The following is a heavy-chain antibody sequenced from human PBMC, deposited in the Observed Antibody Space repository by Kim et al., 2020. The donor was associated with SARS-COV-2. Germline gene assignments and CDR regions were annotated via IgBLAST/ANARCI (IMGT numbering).Heavy chain of an antibody. J-gene: IGHJ4*02. CDR3: ARVYNPKLIWFGESIVDY. CDR2: IYHSGST. Sequence: SETLSLTCAVSGGSISSSNWWSWVRQPPGKGLEWIGEIYHSGSTNYNPSLKSRVTISVDKSKNQFSLKLSSVTAADTAVYYCARVYNPKLIWFGESIVDYWGQGTLVTVSS. D-gene: IGHD3-10*01. V-gene: IGHV4-4*02. CDR1: GGSISSSNW.